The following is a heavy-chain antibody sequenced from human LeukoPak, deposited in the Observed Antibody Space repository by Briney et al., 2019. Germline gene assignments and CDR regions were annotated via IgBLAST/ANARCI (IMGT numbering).Heavy chain of an antibody. CDR2: ISYGGVNK. CDR3: AKDYATRWALDY. D-gene: IGHD2-2*01. CDR1: GFTFSSNG. J-gene: IGHJ4*02. Sequence: GGSLRLSCEASGFTFSSNGVHWVRQAPGKGLEWVALISYGGVNKFYADSVRGRFIISRDNSKNALYLQMNSLRVEDTAVYYCAKDYATRWALDYWGPGTLVTVSS. V-gene: IGHV3-30*18.